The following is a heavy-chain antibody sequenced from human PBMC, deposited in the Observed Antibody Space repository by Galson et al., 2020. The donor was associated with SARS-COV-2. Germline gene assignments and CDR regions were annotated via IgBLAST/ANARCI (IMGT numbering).Heavy chain of an antibody. J-gene: IGHJ4*02. CDR2: INPTGGTT. CDR1: GFTFSTYS. D-gene: IGHD3-3*01. V-gene: IGHV3-48*02. CDR3: ARDLDK. Sequence: TGGSLRLSCAASGFTFSTYSFTWVRQAPGKGLEWFSQINPTGGTTYYADSVKGRFTISRDNAKKSVSLQMNSLRDEDTAVYFCARDLDKWGQGTLVTVSS.